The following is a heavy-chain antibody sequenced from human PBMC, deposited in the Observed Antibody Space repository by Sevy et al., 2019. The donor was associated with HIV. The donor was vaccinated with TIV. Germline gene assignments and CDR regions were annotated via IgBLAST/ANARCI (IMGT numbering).Heavy chain of an antibody. CDR2: IYYSGST. V-gene: IGHV4-59*01. CDR3: ARVTAKYYDGSGSYYNVFDY. J-gene: IGHJ4*02. Sequence: SENLSLTCTVSGGSISSYYWSWIRQPPGKGLEWIGYIYYSGSTNYNPSLKSRVTISVDTSKNQYSLKLSSVTAADTAVYYCARVTAKYYDGSGSYYNVFDYWGQGTLVTVSS. CDR1: GGSISSYY. D-gene: IGHD3-10*01.